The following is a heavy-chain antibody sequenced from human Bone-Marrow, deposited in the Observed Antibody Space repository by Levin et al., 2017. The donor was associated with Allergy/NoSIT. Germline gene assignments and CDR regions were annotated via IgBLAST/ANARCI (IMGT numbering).Heavy chain of an antibody. Sequence: SETLSLTCTVSSGSISITSYYWAWIRQPPGKGLEWIGNIYYSGSTYYNPSLKSRITLSVDTSKNQFSLKLRSVTAADAATYYCAKESGDFGKYGIDVWGQGTTVTVS. J-gene: IGHJ6*02. D-gene: IGHD4-17*01. V-gene: IGHV4-39*07. CDR3: AKESGDFGKYGIDV. CDR1: SGSISITSYY. CDR2: IYYSGST.